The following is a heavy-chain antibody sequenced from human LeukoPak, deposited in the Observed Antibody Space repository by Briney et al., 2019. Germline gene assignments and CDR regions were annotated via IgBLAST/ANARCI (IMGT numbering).Heavy chain of an antibody. Sequence: GGSLRLSCAASGFTFSSYGMHWVRQAPGKGLEGVAFIRWGGSNKYYADSVKGRYTISRDNSKNTLYLQMNSLRAEDTAVYYCEKDRGGLPDYWGQGTLVTVSS. CDR3: EKDRGGLPDY. CDR2: IRWGGSNK. D-gene: IGHD3-16*01. CDR1: GFTFSSYG. J-gene: IGHJ4*02. V-gene: IGHV3-30*02.